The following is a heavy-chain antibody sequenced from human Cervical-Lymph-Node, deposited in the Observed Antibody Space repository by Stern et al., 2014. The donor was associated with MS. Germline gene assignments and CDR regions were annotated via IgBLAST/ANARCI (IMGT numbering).Heavy chain of an antibody. Sequence: VQLVQSGAEVKKPGESLTISCKGFGYSFNIYWIDWVRQRPGKGLEWMGIIYPDDSDTGYSPSFQGQVTFSVDKSISTAYLQWSSLKPSDTATYFCARRGMDVWGQGTSVTVPS. J-gene: IGHJ6*02. CDR3: ARRGMDV. CDR1: GYSFNIYW. CDR2: IYPDDSDT. V-gene: IGHV5-51*01.